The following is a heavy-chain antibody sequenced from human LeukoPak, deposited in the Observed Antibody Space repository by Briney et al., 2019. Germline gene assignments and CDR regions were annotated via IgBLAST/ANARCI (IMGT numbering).Heavy chain of an antibody. Sequence: GGSLRLSCAASGLTFSSHAMSWVRQAPGKGLECVSSIDDTADNMYYADSVKGRFTISRDNSENTVSLQMNSLRVEDTAAYYCAKGVGSNTPYFSDYRGQGTLVTVSS. CDR1: GLTFSSHA. V-gene: IGHV3-23*01. CDR3: AKGVGSNTPYFSDY. CDR2: IDDTADNM. J-gene: IGHJ4*02. D-gene: IGHD1-26*01.